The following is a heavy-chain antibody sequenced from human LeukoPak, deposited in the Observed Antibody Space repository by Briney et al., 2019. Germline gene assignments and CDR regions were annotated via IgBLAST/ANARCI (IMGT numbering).Heavy chain of an antibody. J-gene: IGHJ5*02. Sequence: SQTLSLTCAISGDSFSSTSTAWHWIRQSPSRGLEWLGRTYYRSKWYTDYAESVKSRLVINPDTSKNEFSLQMTSVTSSDTAIYFCARGPKTGWFDHWGQGTLVTVSS. V-gene: IGHV6-1*01. CDR2: TYYRSKWYT. CDR1: GDSFSSTSTA. CDR3: ARGPKTGWFDH. D-gene: IGHD3-9*01.